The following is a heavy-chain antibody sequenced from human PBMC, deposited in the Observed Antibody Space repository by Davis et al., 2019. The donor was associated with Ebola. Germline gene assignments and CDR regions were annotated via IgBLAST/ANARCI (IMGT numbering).Heavy chain of an antibody. J-gene: IGHJ4*02. Sequence: SVKVSCKASGGTFRSYAISWVRQAPGQGLEWMGGIIPLFGTSKYEEKFQNRVTITADESTSTAYMELSSLRSDDTAVYYCARGRPWLWVATPVRFDYWGQGTQVIVSS. CDR3: ARGRPWLWVATPVRFDY. V-gene: IGHV1-69*13. D-gene: IGHD5-12*01. CDR1: GGTFRSYA. CDR2: IIPLFGTS.